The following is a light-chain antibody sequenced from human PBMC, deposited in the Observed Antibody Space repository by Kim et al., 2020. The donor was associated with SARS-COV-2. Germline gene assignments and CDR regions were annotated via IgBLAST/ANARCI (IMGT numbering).Light chain of an antibody. V-gene: IGLV2-14*03. CDR2: DVS. Sequence: GQSITMSCTGTSSDVGAYKYVSWYQQHPGKAPKLMIYDVSNRPSGVSNRFSGSKSGNTASLTISGLQAEDEADYYCSSYTSSRTLVFGGGTQLTVL. CDR1: SSDVGAYKY. CDR3: SSYTSSRTLV. J-gene: IGLJ3*02.